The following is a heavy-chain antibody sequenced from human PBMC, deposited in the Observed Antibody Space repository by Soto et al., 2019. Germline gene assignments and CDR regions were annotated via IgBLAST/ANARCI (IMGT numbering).Heavy chain of an antibody. J-gene: IGHJ4*02. V-gene: IGHV3-23*01. Sequence: EVQLLESGGGLVQPEGSLRLSCAASGFTFSSHAMSWVRQAPGKGLEWVSAISYSGTTTYYAESVKGRFTISRDNSKNTLDLQIDSLRGEDTANYYCAKRITLFGGVKLSPDFDHWGQGTLVTVSS. D-gene: IGHD3-3*01. CDR3: AKRITLFGGVKLSPDFDH. CDR1: GFTFSSHA. CDR2: ISYSGTTT.